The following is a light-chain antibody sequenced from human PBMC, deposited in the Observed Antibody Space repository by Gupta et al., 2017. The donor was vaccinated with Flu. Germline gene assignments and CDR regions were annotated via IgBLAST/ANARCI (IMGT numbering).Light chain of an antibody. CDR3: QQYYSTPPT. CDR2: RAS. CDR1: QSILYNSNDKNY. J-gene: IGKJ4*01. Sequence: DIVMTQSPESLAVSLGGRATINCKASQSILYNSNDKNYLAWYQQKPVQPPKLLIYRASTRESGVPDRFSGSGSGTDFTLTISSLQAEDMAVYYCQQYYSTPPTFGGGTKVEIK. V-gene: IGKV4-1*01.